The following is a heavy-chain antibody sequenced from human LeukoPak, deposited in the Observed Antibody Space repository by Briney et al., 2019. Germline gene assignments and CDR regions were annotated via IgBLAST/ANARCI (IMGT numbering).Heavy chain of an antibody. CDR3: ARTAIKGPYYYMDV. J-gene: IGHJ6*03. CDR2: IIPIFGTA. V-gene: IGHV1-69*06. CDR1: GGTFSSYA. Sequence: SVKVSCKASGGTFSSYAISWVRQAPGQGLEWMGRIIPIFGTANYAQKFQGRVTITADKSTSTAYMELSSLRSEDTAVYYCARTAIKGPYYYMDVWGKGTAVTVSS.